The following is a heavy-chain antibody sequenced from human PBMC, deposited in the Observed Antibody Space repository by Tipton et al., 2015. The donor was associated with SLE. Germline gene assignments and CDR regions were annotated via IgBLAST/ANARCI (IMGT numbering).Heavy chain of an antibody. D-gene: IGHD5-12*01. CDR1: GFRLYG. V-gene: IGHV3-30*02. J-gene: IGHJ4*02. CDR3: AKDVSGYDTYFDY. CDR2: IRYDGSDK. Sequence: SLRLSCAASGFRLYGMHWVRQAPGKGLEWVAFIRYDGSDKSYADSVKGRFIISRDDSKNTVDLQMNSLRSEDTAVYYCAKDVSGYDTYFDYWGQGTLVTVSS.